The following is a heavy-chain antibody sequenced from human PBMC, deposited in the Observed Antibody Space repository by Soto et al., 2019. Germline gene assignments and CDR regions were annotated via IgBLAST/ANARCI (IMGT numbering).Heavy chain of an antibody. CDR3: ARRARYYDSGAFDI. Sequence: QVTLKESGPVLVKPTEPRTLTCTVSGFSLSNARMGVSWIRQPPGKALAWLAHIFSNDEKSYSTSLKSRLTTXKXTXKSQVVLTMTNMDPVDTATYYCARRARYYDSGAFDIWGQGTMVTVSS. V-gene: IGHV2-26*01. CDR2: IFSNDEK. CDR1: GFSLSNARMG. J-gene: IGHJ3*02. D-gene: IGHD3-22*01.